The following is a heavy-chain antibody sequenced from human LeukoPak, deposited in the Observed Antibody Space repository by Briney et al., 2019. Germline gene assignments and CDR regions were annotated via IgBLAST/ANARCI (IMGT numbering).Heavy chain of an antibody. CDR3: ARDEIYYYDSSGYYAFDI. V-gene: IGHV4-4*07. CDR2: IYSSGST. Sequence: PSGTLSLTCTVSGGSISSYYWSWIRQPAGKGLEWIGRIYSSGSTNYNPSLKSRVTMSVDTSKNQFSLKLSSVTAADTAVYYCARDEIYYYDSSGYYAFDIWGQGTMVTVSS. J-gene: IGHJ3*02. CDR1: GGSISSYY. D-gene: IGHD3-22*01.